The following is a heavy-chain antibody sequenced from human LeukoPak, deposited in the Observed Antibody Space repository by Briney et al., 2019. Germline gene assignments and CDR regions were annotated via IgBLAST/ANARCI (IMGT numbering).Heavy chain of an antibody. J-gene: IGHJ3*02. V-gene: IGHV4-38-2*01. CDR1: GYSLGKNYY. Sequence: SETLSLTCAVSGYSLGKNYYWGWVRQPPGKGLEWIGSMHHSGTTSYNPSLKSRVVISADTSKNLFSLKVTSVTAADTALYYCARFDYVWGSSGMYGMDAFDIWGQGTLVTVS. CDR3: ARFDYVWGSSGMYGMDAFDI. D-gene: IGHD3-16*01. CDR2: MHHSGTT.